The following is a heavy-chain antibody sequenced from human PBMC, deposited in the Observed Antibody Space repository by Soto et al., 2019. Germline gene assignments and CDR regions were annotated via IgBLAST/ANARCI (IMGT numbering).Heavy chain of an antibody. J-gene: IGHJ6*02. Sequence: QVQLVQSGAEVKKPGASVKVSCKASGYTFTSYDINWVRQATGQALEWMGWMNPNSGNTGYAQKFQGRVTMARNTSISTAYMELSILRSERTAVYYCARWPDGYYYYGMDVWGQGNTVSGSS. CDR2: MNPNSGNT. CDR3: ARWPDGYYYYGMDV. CDR1: GYTFTSYD. V-gene: IGHV1-8*01.